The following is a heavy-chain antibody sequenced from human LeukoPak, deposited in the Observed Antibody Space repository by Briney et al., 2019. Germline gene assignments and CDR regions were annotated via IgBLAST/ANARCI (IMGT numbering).Heavy chain of an antibody. J-gene: IGHJ5*02. CDR2: ISGSSSNT. CDR3: ARDSAHIVVVPAVIPPSLDNWFDP. D-gene: IGHD2-2*01. V-gene: IGHV3-11*05. CDR1: GFTFSDYY. Sequence: GGSLRLSCAASGFTFSDYYMSWIRQAPGKGLEWVSYISGSSSNTKYADSVKGRFTTSRDNAKNSLYLQMNYLRAEDTAVYYCARDSAHIVVVPAVIPPSLDNWFDPWGQGTLVTVSS.